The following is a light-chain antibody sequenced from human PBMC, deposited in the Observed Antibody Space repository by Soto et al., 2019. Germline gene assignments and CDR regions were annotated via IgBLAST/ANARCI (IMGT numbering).Light chain of an antibody. CDR1: QSVSNNY. CDR2: GAS. Sequence: ELVLTQSPGTLSLSPGERATLSCRASQSVSNNYLAWSQQKPGQAPRLLIYGASNRATGIPDRFSGSGSGTDFTLTISRLEPEDFAVYYCQQYGSPGTFGQGTKVDIK. V-gene: IGKV3-20*01. CDR3: QQYGSPGT. J-gene: IGKJ1*01.